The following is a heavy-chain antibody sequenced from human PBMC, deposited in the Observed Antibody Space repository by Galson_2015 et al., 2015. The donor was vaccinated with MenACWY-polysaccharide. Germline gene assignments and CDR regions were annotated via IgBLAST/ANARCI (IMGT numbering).Heavy chain of an antibody. V-gene: IGHV5-51*01. CDR1: GYSFTSYY. Sequence: QSGAEVTKPGESLKISCKGSGYSFTSYYLGWVRQMPGKGLEWMGIVWPGDSDARYSPSFQGQVTISVDKSISTAYLQWTSLKASATAIYYCARRSYHFLEFWGQGTLVTVSS. CDR3: ARRSYHFLEF. CDR2: VWPGDSDA. J-gene: IGHJ4*02. D-gene: IGHD2-2*01.